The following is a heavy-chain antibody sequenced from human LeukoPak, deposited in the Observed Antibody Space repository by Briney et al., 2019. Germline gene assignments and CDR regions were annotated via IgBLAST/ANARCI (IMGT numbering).Heavy chain of an antibody. CDR3: ASGFLGGYDSNFDY. J-gene: IGHJ4*02. D-gene: IGHD5-12*01. CDR2: MNPNSGNT. CDR1: GYTFTSYD. V-gene: IGHV1-8*01. Sequence: ASVKVSCKASGYTFTSYDINWVRQATGQGLEWMGWMNPNSGNTGYAQKFQGRVTMTRNTSTSTAYMELRSLRSDDTAVYYCASGFLGGYDSNFDYWGQGTLVTVSS.